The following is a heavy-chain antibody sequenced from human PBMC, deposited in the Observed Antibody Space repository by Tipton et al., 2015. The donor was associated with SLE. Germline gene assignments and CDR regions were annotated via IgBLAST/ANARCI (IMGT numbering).Heavy chain of an antibody. V-gene: IGHV4-59*08. CDR1: GGSITSHY. Sequence: TLSLTCTVSGGSITSHYWSWIRQPPGKGLEWIGNILYSGDTNYNPSFKSRVTISLDKSKNQFSLKVSSVTAADTAVYYCATVNYFDSCDAFDFWSHGSMVTVSS. CDR2: ILYSGDT. CDR3: ATVNYFDSCDAFDF. D-gene: IGHD3-22*01. J-gene: IGHJ3*01.